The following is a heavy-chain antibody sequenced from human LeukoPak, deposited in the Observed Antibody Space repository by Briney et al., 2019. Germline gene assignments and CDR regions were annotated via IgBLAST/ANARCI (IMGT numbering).Heavy chain of an antibody. CDR1: GYTFTGYY. CDR3: ARPYCSCTSCLWYFDY. J-gene: IGHJ4*02. Sequence: ASVKVSCKASGYTFTGYYMHWVRQAPGQGLEWMGWINPNSGGTNYAQKFQGRVTMTRDTSISTAYMELSRLRSDDTAVYYCARPYCSCTSCLWYFDYWGQGTLVTVSS. CDR2: INPNSGGT. V-gene: IGHV1-2*02. D-gene: IGHD2-2*01.